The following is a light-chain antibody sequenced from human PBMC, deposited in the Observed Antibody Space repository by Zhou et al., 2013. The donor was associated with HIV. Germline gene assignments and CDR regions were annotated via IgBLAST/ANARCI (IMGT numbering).Light chain of an antibody. CDR2: DAS. J-gene: IGKJ2*03. V-gene: IGKV1-16*02. CDR3: QQLNTYPHS. Sequence: DIQMTQSPSSLSASVGDRVTITCRASQGIGSYLAWFQQKPGKAPESLIYDASRLQSGVSSKFSGSGSGTDFTLTISSLQPEDFATYYCQQLNTYPHSFGQGTKLEIK. CDR1: QGIGSY.